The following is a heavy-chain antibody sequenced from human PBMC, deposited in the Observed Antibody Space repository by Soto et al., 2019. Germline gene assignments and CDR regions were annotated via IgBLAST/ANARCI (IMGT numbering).Heavy chain of an antibody. CDR3: AHRWSDYVWGSYRFSEYFQH. V-gene: IGHV2-5*02. Sequence: SGPTLVNPTQTLTLTCTFSGFSLSTSGVGVGWIRQPPGKALEWLALIYWDDDKRYSPSLKSRLTITKDTSKNQVVLTMTNMDPVDTATYYCAHRWSDYVWGSYRFSEYFQHWGQGTLVTVS. CDR1: GFSLSTSGVG. CDR2: IYWDDDK. D-gene: IGHD3-16*02. J-gene: IGHJ1*01.